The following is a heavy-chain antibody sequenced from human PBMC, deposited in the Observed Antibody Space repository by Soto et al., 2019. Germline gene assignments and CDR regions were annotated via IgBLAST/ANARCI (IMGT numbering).Heavy chain of an antibody. D-gene: IGHD3-3*01. Sequence: GGSLRLSCAASGFTFSSYAMSWVRQAPGKGLEWVPAISGSGGSTYYADSVKGRFTISRDNSKNTLYLQMNSLRAEDTAVYYCAKSILEWLLSRYYFDYWGQGTLVTSPQ. CDR3: AKSILEWLLSRYYFDY. CDR2: ISGSGGST. J-gene: IGHJ4*02. V-gene: IGHV3-23*01. CDR1: GFTFSSYA.